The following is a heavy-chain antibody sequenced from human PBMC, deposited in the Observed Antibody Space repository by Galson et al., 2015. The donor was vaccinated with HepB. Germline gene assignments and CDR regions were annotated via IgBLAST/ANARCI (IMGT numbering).Heavy chain of an antibody. Sequence: SLRLSCAASGFTFRNYWMSWVRQAPGKGLEWVANIKQDGSEKYYVDSVKGRFSISRDNAKNSLYLQMNSLRAEDTAVYYCARSGYSSSWYAYYWGQGTLVTVSS. CDR1: GFTFRNYW. J-gene: IGHJ4*02. CDR3: ARSGYSSSWYAYY. D-gene: IGHD6-13*01. V-gene: IGHV3-7*03. CDR2: IKQDGSEK.